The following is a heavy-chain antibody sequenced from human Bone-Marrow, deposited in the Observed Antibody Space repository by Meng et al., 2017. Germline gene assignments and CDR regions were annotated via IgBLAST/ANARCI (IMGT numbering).Heavy chain of an antibody. Sequence: ASVKVSCKASGGTFSSYAISWVRQAPGQGLEWMGWINPNSGGTNYAQKFQGRVTMTRDTSISTAYMELSRLRSDDTAVYYCARDRQTKYYYDSSDDAFDIWGQGTMVTVSS. J-gene: IGHJ3*02. CDR2: INPNSGGT. V-gene: IGHV1-2*02. CDR3: ARDRQTKYYYDSSDDAFDI. CDR1: GGTFSSYA. D-gene: IGHD3-22*01.